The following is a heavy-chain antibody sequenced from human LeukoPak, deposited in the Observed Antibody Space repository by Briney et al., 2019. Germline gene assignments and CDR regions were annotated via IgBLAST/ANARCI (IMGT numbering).Heavy chain of an antibody. CDR3: AKARSDYSNCALGLLDY. V-gene: IGHV3-30*02. CDR1: GFTFSTYW. J-gene: IGHJ4*02. Sequence: PGGSLRLSCEASGFTFSTYWMHWVRQAPGKGLEWVAFIRYDGSNKYYADSVKGRFTISRDNSKNTLYLQMNSLRAEDTAVYYCAKARSDYSNCALGLLDYWGQGTLVTVSS. D-gene: IGHD4-11*01. CDR2: IRYDGSNK.